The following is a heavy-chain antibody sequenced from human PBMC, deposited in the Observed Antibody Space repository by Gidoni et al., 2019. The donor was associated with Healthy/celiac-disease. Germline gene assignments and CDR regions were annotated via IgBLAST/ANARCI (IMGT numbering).Heavy chain of an antibody. V-gene: IGHV1-69*01. CDR1: GGTFSSYA. D-gene: IGHD3-22*01. Sequence: QVQLVQSGAEVKQPGSSVKVSCKASGGTFSSYAISWVRQAPGQGLEWMGGSIPIFGTANYAQKFQGRVTITADESTSTAYMELSSLRSEDTAVYYCARVSLGYYDSSGYCDYWGQGTLVTVSS. CDR2: SIPIFGTA. CDR3: ARVSLGYYDSSGYCDY. J-gene: IGHJ4*02.